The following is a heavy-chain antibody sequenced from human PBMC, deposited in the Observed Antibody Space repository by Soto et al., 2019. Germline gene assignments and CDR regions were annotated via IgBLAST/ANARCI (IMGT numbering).Heavy chain of an antibody. D-gene: IGHD6-19*01. V-gene: IGHV1-24*01. J-gene: IGHJ5*02. CDR3: ATLQWHAEGLALFAP. Sequence: ASVKVSCKVSGYTLTELSMHWVRQAPGKGLEWMGGFDPEDGETIYAQKFQGRVTMTEDTSTDTAYMELSSLRSEDTAVYYCATLQWHAEGLALFAPCAQGTLVTGSA. CDR2: FDPEDGET. CDR1: GYTLTELS.